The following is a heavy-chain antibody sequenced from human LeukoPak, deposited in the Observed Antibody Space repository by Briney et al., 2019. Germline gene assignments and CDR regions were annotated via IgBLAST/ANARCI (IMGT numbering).Heavy chain of an antibody. CDR1: GGSVSSGSYY. V-gene: IGHV4-61*01. J-gene: IGHJ5*02. CDR3: ARRYYDFWSGPKKAFDP. D-gene: IGHD3-3*01. Sequence: SETLSLTCTVSGGSVSSGSYYWSWIRQPPGKGLEWIGYIYYSGSTNYNPSLKSRVTISVDTSKNQFSLKLSSVTAADTAVYYCARRYYDFWSGPKKAFDPWGQGTLVTVSS. CDR2: IYYSGST.